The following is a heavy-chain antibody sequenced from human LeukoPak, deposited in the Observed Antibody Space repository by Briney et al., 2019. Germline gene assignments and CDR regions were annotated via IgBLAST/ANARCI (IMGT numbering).Heavy chain of an antibody. J-gene: IGHJ6*02. CDR2: ISTTEVPA. V-gene: IGHV3-64D*09. Sequence: GGSLRLSCSASGFSFSSYAMHWVRQAPGKGLEHVSGISTTEVPAHYADPVKGRFTISRDNSKNTLYLQMSSLRTEDTAVYYCVKALGDSLYYGMDVWGQGTTVIVSS. D-gene: IGHD4-17*01. CDR3: VKALGDSLYYGMDV. CDR1: GFSFSSYA.